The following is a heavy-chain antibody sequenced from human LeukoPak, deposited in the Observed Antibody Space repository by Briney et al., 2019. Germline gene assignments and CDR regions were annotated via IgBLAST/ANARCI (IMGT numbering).Heavy chain of an antibody. D-gene: IGHD2-8*02. V-gene: IGHV3-30*02. CDR3: AKDGSWSCTD. J-gene: IGHJ4*02. CDR2: IAHHGNNK. CDR1: GFTFSSSA. Sequence: GGSLRPSCAASGFTFSSSAMHWVRQGPGKGLEWVAYIAHHGNNKYYADSVKGRFTISRDNSKRTLYLQMNSLRADDTAVYYCAKDGSWSCTDWGQGALVTVSS.